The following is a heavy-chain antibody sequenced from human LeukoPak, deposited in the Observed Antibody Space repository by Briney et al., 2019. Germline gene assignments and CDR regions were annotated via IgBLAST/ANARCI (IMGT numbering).Heavy chain of an antibody. CDR2: ISGSGGST. J-gene: IGHJ4*02. V-gene: IGHV3-23*01. D-gene: IGHD3-10*01. Sequence: GGSLRLSCAASGLTFSSYAMSWVRQAPGKGLEWVSTISGSGGSTYYADSVKGRFTISRDNSKNTLYLQMNSLRAEDTAVYYCAKGYASESYSTFDYWGQGTLVTVSS. CDR1: GLTFSSYA. CDR3: AKGYASESYSTFDY.